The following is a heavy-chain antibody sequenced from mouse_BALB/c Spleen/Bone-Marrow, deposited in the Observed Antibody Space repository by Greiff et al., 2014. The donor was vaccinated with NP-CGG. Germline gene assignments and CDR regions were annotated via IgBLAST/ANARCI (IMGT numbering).Heavy chain of an antibody. D-gene: IGHD1-2*01. Sequence: EVKLMESGPDLVKPGASVKISCKASGYSFTGYYMYWVKQSHGKSLEWIGRVNPNNGDISYNQKFKGKAILTVDKSSSTAYIELRSLTSEDSAVYYCARSTATGFAYWGQGTLVTVSA. J-gene: IGHJ3*01. CDR2: VNPNNGDI. CDR1: GYSFTGYY. V-gene: IGHV1-26*01. CDR3: ARSTATGFAY.